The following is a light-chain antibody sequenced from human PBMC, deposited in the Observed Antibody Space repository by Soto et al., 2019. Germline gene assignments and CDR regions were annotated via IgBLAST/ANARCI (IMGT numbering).Light chain of an antibody. CDR1: QSISSW. J-gene: IGKJ1*01. CDR3: LQYNSYWA. Sequence: IERIQSRSTLSASVGDRVTITCRASQSISSWLAWSKRKPGKAPKLLIYKESSLESGVQSRFRGSGSGTEFTLAISRMQPDEFATYYCLQYNSYWAFSQGTKVDIK. V-gene: IGKV1-5*03. CDR2: KES.